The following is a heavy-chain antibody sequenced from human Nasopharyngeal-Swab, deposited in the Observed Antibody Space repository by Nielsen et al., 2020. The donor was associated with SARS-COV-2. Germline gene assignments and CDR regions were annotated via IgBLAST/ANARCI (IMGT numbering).Heavy chain of an antibody. CDR3: VRGDRRDY. J-gene: IGHJ4*02. CDR1: GFAFSAYT. Sequence: GESLKISCAAYGFAFSAYTMNWVRQAPGKGLEWVSSISGSGSSRYYAASLMGRFTISRDNAQNSLFLQINSLTAEDTAFYFCVRGDRRDYWGLGTLVTVSS. V-gene: IGHV3-21*01. CDR2: ISGSGSSR.